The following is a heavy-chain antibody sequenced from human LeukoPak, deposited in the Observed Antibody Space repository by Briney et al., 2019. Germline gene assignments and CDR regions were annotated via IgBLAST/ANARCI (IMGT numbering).Heavy chain of an antibody. CDR3: ARAEITMVRGVITPLDY. D-gene: IGHD3-10*01. J-gene: IGHJ4*02. CDR2: NNAGNGNT. CDR1: GYTFTSYA. V-gene: IGHV1-3*01. Sequence: GASVKVSCKASGYTFTSYAMHWVRQAPGQRLEWMGWNNAGNGNTKYSQKFQGRVTITRDTSASTAYMELSSLRSEDTAVYYCARAEITMVRGVITPLDYWGQGTLVTVSS.